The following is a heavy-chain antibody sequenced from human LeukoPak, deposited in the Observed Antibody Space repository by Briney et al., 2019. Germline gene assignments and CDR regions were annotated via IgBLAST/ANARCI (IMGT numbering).Heavy chain of an antibody. D-gene: IGHD5-12*01. CDR2: IKRKADGGTR. CDR3: TTGAVATMSYYYRCLDV. Sequence: PGGSLRLSCAASGFTFSNAWMSWVRQAPGKGLEWIGHIKRKADGGTRDYAAPVKGRFTISRDDSKNTLYLHMNSLKTGDTAVYFCTTGAVATMSYYYRCLDVWGQGTTVTVSS. CDR1: GFTFSNAW. V-gene: IGHV3-15*01. J-gene: IGHJ6*02.